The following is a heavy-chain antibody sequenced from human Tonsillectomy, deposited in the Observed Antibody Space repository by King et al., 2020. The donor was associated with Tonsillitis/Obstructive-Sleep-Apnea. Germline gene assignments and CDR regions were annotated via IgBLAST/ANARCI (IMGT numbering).Heavy chain of an antibody. Sequence: VQLQESGPGLVKPSETLSLTCTVSGGSISNYYWSWIRQPPGKGLEWIGHIYYSGTTNYNPSLKSRVTISVDTSKNQISLKLSSVTAADTAVYYCARGGGYYDFWTGYSSFYYYYMDVWGKGTTVTVSS. CDR2: IYYSGTT. CDR1: GGSISNYY. V-gene: IGHV4-59*01. D-gene: IGHD3-3*01. CDR3: ARGGGYYDFWTGYSSFYYYYMDV. J-gene: IGHJ6*03.